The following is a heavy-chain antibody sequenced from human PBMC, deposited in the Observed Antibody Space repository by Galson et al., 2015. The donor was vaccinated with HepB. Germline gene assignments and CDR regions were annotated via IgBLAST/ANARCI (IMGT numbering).Heavy chain of an antibody. D-gene: IGHD6-19*01. CDR2: FDPEDGET. Sequence: SVKVSCKVSGYTLTELSMHWVRQAPGKGLEWMGGFDPEDGETIYAQKFQGRVTMTRDTSTSTVYMELSSLRSEDTAVYYCARDRSQWLAFDYWGQGTLVTVPS. V-gene: IGHV1-24*01. CDR1: GYTLTELS. J-gene: IGHJ4*02. CDR3: ARDRSQWLAFDY.